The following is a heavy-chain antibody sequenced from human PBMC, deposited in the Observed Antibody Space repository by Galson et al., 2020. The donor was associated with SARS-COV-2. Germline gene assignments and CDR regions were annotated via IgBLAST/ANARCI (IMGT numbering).Heavy chain of an antibody. J-gene: IGHJ4*02. V-gene: IGHV4-39*01. Sequence: SETLSLTCTVSGGSISSRSYYWGCIRPPPGEGLEWIGSIYYSESNYYNPSLTSRVTMSVDTSKNQFSLKLSSVTAADTAVYYCARQILTGYYSFYYFDYWGQGTLVTVSS. CDR2: IYYSESN. CDR1: GGSISSRSYY. D-gene: IGHD3-9*01. CDR3: ARQILTGYYSFYYFDY.